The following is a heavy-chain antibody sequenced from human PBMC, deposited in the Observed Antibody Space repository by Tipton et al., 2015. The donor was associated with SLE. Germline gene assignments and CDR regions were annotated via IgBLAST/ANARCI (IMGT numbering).Heavy chain of an antibody. D-gene: IGHD6-13*01. CDR2: ISYDGSNK. V-gene: IGHV3-30*18. Sequence: SLRLSCAASGFTFSSYGMHWVRQAPGKGLEWVAVISYDGSNKYYADSVKGRFTISRDNSKNTLYLQMNSLRAEDTAVYYCAKDQEGSWYGEFDYWGQGTLVTVSS. J-gene: IGHJ4*02. CDR3: AKDQEGSWYGEFDY. CDR1: GFTFSSYG.